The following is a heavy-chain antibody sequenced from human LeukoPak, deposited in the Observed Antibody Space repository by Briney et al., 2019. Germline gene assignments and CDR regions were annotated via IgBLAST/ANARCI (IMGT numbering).Heavy chain of an antibody. CDR1: GGSFSGYY. D-gene: IGHD6-19*01. CDR3: ARSSSGWHFDY. J-gene: IGHJ4*02. Sequence: LETLSLTCAVYGGSFSGYYWSWIRQPPGKGLEWIGEINHSGSTNYNPSLKSRVTISVDTSKNQFSLKLSSVTAADTAVYYCARSSSGWHFDYWGQGTLVTVSS. V-gene: IGHV4-34*01. CDR2: INHSGST.